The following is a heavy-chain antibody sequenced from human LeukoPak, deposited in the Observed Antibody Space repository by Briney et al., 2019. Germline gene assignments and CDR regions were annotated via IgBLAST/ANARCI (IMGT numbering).Heavy chain of an antibody. D-gene: IGHD2-15*01. V-gene: IGHV3-53*01. CDR3: ARDGVAHCSGGSCYPLPLDY. J-gene: IGHJ4*02. CDR1: GFTVRSNY. CDR2: MYSGGST. Sequence: GGSLRLSCAASGFTVRSNYMGWVRQAPGKELEWVSVMYSGGSTYYADSVKGRFTISRDNSKNTLYLQMNSLRAEDTAVYYCARDGVAHCSGGSCYPLPLDYWGQGTLVTVSS.